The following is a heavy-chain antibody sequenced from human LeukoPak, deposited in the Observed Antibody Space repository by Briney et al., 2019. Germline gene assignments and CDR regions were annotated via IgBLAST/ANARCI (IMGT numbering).Heavy chain of an antibody. D-gene: IGHD3-3*01. Sequence: GGSLRLSCAAFGFTFSSYWMSWVRQAPGKGLEWVANIKQDGSEKYYVDSVKGRFTISRDNAKNSLYLQMNSLRAEDTAVYYCTRCPFWSGPIFDYWGQGTLVTVSS. CDR3: TRCPFWSGPIFDY. J-gene: IGHJ4*02. V-gene: IGHV3-7*03. CDR2: IKQDGSEK. CDR1: GFTFSSYW.